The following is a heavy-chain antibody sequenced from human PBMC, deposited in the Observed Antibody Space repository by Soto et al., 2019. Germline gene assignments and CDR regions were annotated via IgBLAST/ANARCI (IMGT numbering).Heavy chain of an antibody. CDR2: IYYSGST. CDR1: GGSISSYY. CDR3: ARQKSRYCSSTICPLYYYYYYMEV. D-gene: IGHD2-2*01. Sequence: SETLSLTCTVSGGSISSYYWSWIRQPPGKGLEWIGYIYYSGSTNYNPSLKSRVTISVDTSKNQFSLKLSSVTAADTAVYYCARQKSRYCSSTICPLYYYYYYMEVWAKGPRSPSP. V-gene: IGHV4-59*08. J-gene: IGHJ6*03.